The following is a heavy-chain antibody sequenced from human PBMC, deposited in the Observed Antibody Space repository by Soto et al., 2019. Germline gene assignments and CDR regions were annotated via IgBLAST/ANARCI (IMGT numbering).Heavy chain of an antibody. V-gene: IGHV3-74*01. CDR2: IKSDGSST. CDR3: AREACSGGNCFYFGPDY. CDR1: GITFSSYW. D-gene: IGHD2-15*01. Sequence: EVQLVESGGGLVQPGGSLRLSCAASGITFSSYWMHWVRQAPGKGLVWVSRIKSDGSSTSYADSVKGRFTISRDNAKNTLYLQMNSLRAEDTAVYYCAREACSGGNCFYFGPDYWGQGTPVTVSS. J-gene: IGHJ4*02.